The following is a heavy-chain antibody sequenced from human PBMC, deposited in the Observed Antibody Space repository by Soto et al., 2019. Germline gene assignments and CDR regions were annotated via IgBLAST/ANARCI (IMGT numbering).Heavy chain of an antibody. J-gene: IGHJ6*02. CDR1: GYTFTSYY. CDR3: ARIRSVGYYGMDV. Sequence: QVQLVQSGAEVKKPGASVKVSCKASGYTFTSYYMHWVRQAPGQGLEWMGIINPSGGSTSYAQKVRERVTMTRDTSTSTGYMELSSLRSEDTAVYYCARIRSVGYYGMDVWGQGTAVTVSS. V-gene: IGHV1-46*01. CDR2: INPSGGST. D-gene: IGHD1-26*01.